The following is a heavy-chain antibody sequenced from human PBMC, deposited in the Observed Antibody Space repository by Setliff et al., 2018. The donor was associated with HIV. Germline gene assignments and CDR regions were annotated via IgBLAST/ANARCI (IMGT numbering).Heavy chain of an antibody. Sequence: PGGSLRLSCAASGFTFSSYGMHWVRQAPGKGLEWVAVIWYDGSNKYYADSVKGRLTISRDNSKNTLYLQMNSLRAEDTAVYYCAKTPSSGWYSLYLDYWGQGTLVTVSS. CDR1: GFTFSSYG. J-gene: IGHJ4*02. CDR2: IWYDGSNK. CDR3: AKTPSSGWYSLYLDY. V-gene: IGHV3-33*06. D-gene: IGHD6-19*01.